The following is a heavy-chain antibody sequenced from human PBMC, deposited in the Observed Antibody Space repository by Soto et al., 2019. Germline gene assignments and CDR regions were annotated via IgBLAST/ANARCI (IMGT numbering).Heavy chain of an antibody. Sequence: SETLSLTCTVSGGSISSYYWSWIRQPPGKGLEWIGYIYYSGSTNYNPSLKSRVTISVDTSKNQFSLKLSSVTAADTAVYYCARRGFTTGTYYYYYYMDVWGEGTTVTAP. CDR3: ARRGFTTGTYYYYYYMDV. CDR1: GGSISSYY. J-gene: IGHJ6*03. D-gene: IGHD1-1*01. CDR2: IYYSGST. V-gene: IGHV4-59*08.